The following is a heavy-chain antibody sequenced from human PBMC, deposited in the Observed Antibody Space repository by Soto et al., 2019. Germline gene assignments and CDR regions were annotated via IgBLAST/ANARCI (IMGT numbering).Heavy chain of an antibody. D-gene: IGHD1-26*01. CDR1: GGSFPDFA. J-gene: IGHJ6*02. CDR3: AITPCGSHHALYFMDI. CDR2: IIPLSPTA. Sequence: QVQLVQSGPEVKKPGSSVRVSCKASGGSFPDFAVSWVRQAPGKGLEWMGGIIPLSPTANYAQRFEARVTITADVSTNTAYMDQTCLTYDDAAVYYCAITPCGSHHALYFMDIWGQGTTVTVSS. V-gene: IGHV1-69*01.